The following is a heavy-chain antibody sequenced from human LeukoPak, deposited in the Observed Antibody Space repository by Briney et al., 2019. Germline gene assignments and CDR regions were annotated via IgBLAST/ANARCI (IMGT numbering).Heavy chain of an antibody. D-gene: IGHD6-6*01. CDR3: ARVGSSSSLDYYYYMDV. J-gene: IGHJ6*03. V-gene: IGHV3-30*04. Sequence: PGGSLRLSCAASGFTFSSYAMHWVRQAPGKGLEWVAVISYDGSNKYYADSVKGRFTISRDNSKNTLYLQMNSLRAEDTAVYHCARVGSSSSLDYYYYMDVWGKGTTVTVSS. CDR1: GFTFSSYA. CDR2: ISYDGSNK.